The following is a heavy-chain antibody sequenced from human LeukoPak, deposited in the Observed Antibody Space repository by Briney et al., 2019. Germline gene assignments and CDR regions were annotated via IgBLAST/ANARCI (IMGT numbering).Heavy chain of an antibody. CDR1: GFTFSSYS. V-gene: IGHV3-21*01. J-gene: IGHJ4*02. Sequence: PGGSLRLSCAASGFTFSSYSMNWVRQAPGKGLEWVSSISSSSSYIYYADSVKGRFTISRDNAKNSLYLQMNSLRAEDTAVYYCASTPRGVVVSLYDCWGQGTLVTVSS. D-gene: IGHD3-22*01. CDR2: ISSSSSYI. CDR3: ASTPRGVVVSLYDC.